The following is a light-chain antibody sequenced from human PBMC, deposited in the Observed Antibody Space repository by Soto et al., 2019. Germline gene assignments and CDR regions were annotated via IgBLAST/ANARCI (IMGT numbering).Light chain of an antibody. CDR1: SSNIGSNT. CDR3: AAWDDSLNGLV. CDR2: SNN. Sequence: QSVLTQPPSASGTPGQRVTISCSGSSSNIGSNTVNWYQQLPGTAPKLLIYSNNQRPSGVPGRFSGSKSGTSASLAISGFQSADEAHYYCAAWDDSLNGLVFGGGTKLTVL. V-gene: IGLV1-44*01. J-gene: IGLJ3*02.